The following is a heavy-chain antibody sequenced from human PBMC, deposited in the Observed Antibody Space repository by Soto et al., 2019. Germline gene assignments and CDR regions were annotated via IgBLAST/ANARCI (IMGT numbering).Heavy chain of an antibody. CDR2: IYYSGST. J-gene: IGHJ5*02. Sequence: SETLSLTCTVSGGSISSGDYYWSWIRQPPGKGLEWIGYIYYSGSTYYNPSLKSRVTISVDTSKNQFSLKLSSVTAADTAVYYCARVIAAAGSLFDPWGQGTLVTVSS. D-gene: IGHD6-13*01. V-gene: IGHV4-30-4*01. CDR1: GGSISSGDYY. CDR3: ARVIAAAGSLFDP.